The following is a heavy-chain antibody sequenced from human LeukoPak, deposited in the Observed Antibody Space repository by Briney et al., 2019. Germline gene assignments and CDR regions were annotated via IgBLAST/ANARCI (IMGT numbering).Heavy chain of an antibody. CDR2: ISGSGGST. D-gene: IGHD3-16*01. V-gene: IGHV3-23*01. CDR1: GFTFSSYA. Sequence: GGSLRLSCAAPGFTFSSYAMSWVRQAPGKGLEWVSAISGSGGSTYYADSVKGRFTISRNNSRSTLYLQMNSLRAEDTAIYYCAKRREPVSLGEGLDSWGQGTLVTVSS. J-gene: IGHJ5*01. CDR3: AKRREPVSLGEGLDS.